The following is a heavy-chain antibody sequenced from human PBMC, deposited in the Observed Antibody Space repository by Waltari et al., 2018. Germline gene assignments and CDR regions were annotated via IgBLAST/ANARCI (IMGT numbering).Heavy chain of an antibody. CDR2: INANSGGT. D-gene: IGHD6-13*01. Sequence: QVQLVQSGAEVKKPGASVKVSCKASGYTFTGYYMHWLRQAPGQGLEWMGCINANSGGTNYAQKFQGRSTRTRDTSISTADMERSRLRSDDTAVYYCAGVAGYSSSWYDYWGQGTLVTVSS. CDR3: AGVAGYSSSWYDY. CDR1: GYTFTGYY. V-gene: IGHV1-2*02. J-gene: IGHJ4*02.